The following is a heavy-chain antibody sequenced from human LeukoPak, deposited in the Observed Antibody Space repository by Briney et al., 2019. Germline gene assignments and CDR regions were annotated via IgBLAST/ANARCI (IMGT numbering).Heavy chain of an antibody. CDR3: AKGELGYCSGGSCYSTRIPQH. Sequence: GGSLRLSCAASGFTFSSYGMHWVRQAPGKGLEWVAFIRYDGSNKYYADSVKGRFTISRDNSKNTLYLQMNSLRAEDTAVYYCAKGELGYCSGGSCYSTRIPQHWGQGTLVTVSS. J-gene: IGHJ1*01. V-gene: IGHV3-30*02. CDR1: GFTFSSYG. CDR2: IRYDGSNK. D-gene: IGHD2-15*01.